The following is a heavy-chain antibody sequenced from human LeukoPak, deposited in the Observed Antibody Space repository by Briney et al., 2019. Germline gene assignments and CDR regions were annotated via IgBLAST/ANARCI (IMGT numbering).Heavy chain of an antibody. D-gene: IGHD1-14*01. CDR3: ARRGNWYFDL. V-gene: IGHV4-59*08. J-gene: IGHJ2*01. Sequence: IRQPPGKGLEWIGYIYYSGSTNYNPSLKSRVTISVDTSKNQFSLKLSSVTAADTAVYYCARRGNWYFDLWGRGTLVTVSS. CDR2: IYYSGST.